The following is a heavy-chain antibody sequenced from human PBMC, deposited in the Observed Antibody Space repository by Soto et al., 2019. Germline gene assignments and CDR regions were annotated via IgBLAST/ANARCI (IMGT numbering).Heavy chain of an antibody. Sequence: QVQLVQSGAEGKKPGASVKVSCKASGYTFTNYAMHWVRQATGQRLEWMGWITAGNGNTKYSQKFQGRVTITRDTAASTAYMELSSLRSEDTAVYYCVSGAGLDWFDPWGQGTLVTVSS. J-gene: IGHJ5*02. D-gene: IGHD3-10*01. V-gene: IGHV1-3*01. CDR3: VSGAGLDWFDP. CDR1: GYTFTNYA. CDR2: ITAGNGNT.